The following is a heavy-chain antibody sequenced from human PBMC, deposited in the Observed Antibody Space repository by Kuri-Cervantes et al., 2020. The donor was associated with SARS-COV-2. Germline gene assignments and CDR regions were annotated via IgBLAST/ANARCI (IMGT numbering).Heavy chain of an antibody. CDR3: ARASTTIYGVLIALFSSNAFGI. Sequence: SETLSLTCAVYGGFFSGFYWSWIRQAPGKGLEWIGEINHSGSANYSPSLKSRVTISVDTSKNQFSLRLSSVTAADTGVYYCARASTTIYGVLIALFSSNAFGIWGQGTMVTVSS. D-gene: IGHD3-3*01. CDR2: INHSGSA. J-gene: IGHJ3*02. CDR1: GGFFSGFY. V-gene: IGHV4-34*01.